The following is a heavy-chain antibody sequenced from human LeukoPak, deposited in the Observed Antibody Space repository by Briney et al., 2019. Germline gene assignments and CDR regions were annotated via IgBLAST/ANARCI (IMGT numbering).Heavy chain of an antibody. V-gene: IGHV4-59*08. CDR3: ASSVFGVADN. J-gene: IGHJ4*02. CDR2: IYYSGSA. CDR1: GGSMSTYY. D-gene: IGHD3-3*01. Sequence: SETLSLTCTVSGGSMSTYYWSWIRQPPGKGLEWIGYIYYSGSANYNPSLKSRVTMSVDTSKNQFSLKLSSVTAADTAVYYCASSVFGVADNWGQGTLVTVSS.